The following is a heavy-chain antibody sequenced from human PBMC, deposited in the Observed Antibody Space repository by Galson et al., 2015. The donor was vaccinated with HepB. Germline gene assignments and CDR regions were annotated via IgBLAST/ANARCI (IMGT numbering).Heavy chain of an antibody. D-gene: IGHD3-3*01. CDR1: GISLSTSGVG. J-gene: IGHJ4*02. CDR2: IFWDDDK. Sequence: PALVKPTQTFTLICTLSGISLSTSGVGVGWIRQPPGKALEWLALIFWDDDKRYSPSLKSRLTITKDTSKNQVVLTMTNVDPVDTATYYCAHRRGWSGPIDYWGQGTLVTVSS. V-gene: IGHV2-5*02. CDR3: AHRRGWSGPIDY.